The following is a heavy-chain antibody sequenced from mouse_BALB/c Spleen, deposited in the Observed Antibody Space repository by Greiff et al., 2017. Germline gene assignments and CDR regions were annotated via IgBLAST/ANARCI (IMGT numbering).Heavy chain of an antibody. V-gene: IGHV2-6-7*01. CDR1: GFSLTGYG. Sequence: QVQLQQSGPGLVAPSQSLSITCTVSGFSLTGYGVNWVRQPPGKGLEWLGMIWGDGSTDYNSALKSRLSISKDNSKSQVFLKMNSLQTDDTARYYCARDFYYGNSWFAYWGQGTLVTVSA. CDR2: IWGDGST. D-gene: IGHD2-1*01. CDR3: ARDFYYGNSWFAY. J-gene: IGHJ3*01.